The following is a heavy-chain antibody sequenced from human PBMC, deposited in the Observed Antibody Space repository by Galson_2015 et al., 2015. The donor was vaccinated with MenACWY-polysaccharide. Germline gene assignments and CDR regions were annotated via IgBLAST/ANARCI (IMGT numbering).Heavy chain of an antibody. V-gene: IGHV3-30-3*01. D-gene: IGHD2-2*01. CDR2: ISYDATNK. Sequence: SLRLSCAASGFSFSSFAMHWVRQAPGKGLEWVAVISYDATNKFYADFVKGRFTVSRGNSEKTVYLEMNSLRAEDTATYYCARDHCSRTTCNGMDVWGQGTTVTVSS. CDR3: ARDHCSRTTCNGMDV. CDR1: GFSFSSFA. J-gene: IGHJ6*01.